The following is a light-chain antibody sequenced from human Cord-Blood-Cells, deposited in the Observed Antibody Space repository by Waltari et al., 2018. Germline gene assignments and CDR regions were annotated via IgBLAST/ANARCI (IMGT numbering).Light chain of an antibody. CDR1: ALPKQY. CDR2: KDS. CDR3: QSADSSGTYVV. J-gene: IGLJ2*01. V-gene: IGLV3-25*02. Sequence: SSELTQPLSVSVSPGQTARITCSGDALPKQYPYWYQQKPGQAPVLVIYKDSERPSGIPERFSGSSSGTTVTLTISGVQAEDEADYYCQSADSSGTYVVFGGGTKLTVL.